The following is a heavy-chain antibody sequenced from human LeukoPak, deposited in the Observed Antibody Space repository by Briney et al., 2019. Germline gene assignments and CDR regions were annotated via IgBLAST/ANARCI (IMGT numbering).Heavy chain of an antibody. D-gene: IGHD3-16*02. CDR3: ARDRDDYVWGIYRYGDY. CDR2: ISNSGGST. V-gene: IGHV3-23*01. J-gene: IGHJ4*02. Sequence: PGGSLRLSCAASGFTFNNYAMSWVRQAPGKGLEWVSAISNSGGSTYYAGSVKGRFTISGDNSKNTLYLQMNSLRAEDTAVYYCARDRDDYVWGIYRYGDYGGQGTLVTVSS. CDR1: GFTFNNYA.